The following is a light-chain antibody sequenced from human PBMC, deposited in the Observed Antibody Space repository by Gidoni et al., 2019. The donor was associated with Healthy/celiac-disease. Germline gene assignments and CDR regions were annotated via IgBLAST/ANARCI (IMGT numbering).Light chain of an antibody. CDR2: EVS. CDR3: CSYAGSYTGV. J-gene: IGLJ1*01. Sequence: QSALTQPRSVSVSPGQSVTISCTGTSSDVGGYNYVSWYQQHPGKAPKLMIDEVSKRPSGVPDSFTGSKSGNTASLTIAGLQAEDEADYYCCSYAGSYTGVFGTGTKVTVL. V-gene: IGLV2-11*01. CDR1: SSDVGGYNY.